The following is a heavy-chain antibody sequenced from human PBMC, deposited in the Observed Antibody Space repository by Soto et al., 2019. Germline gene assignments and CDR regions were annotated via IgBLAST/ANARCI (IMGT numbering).Heavy chain of an antibody. V-gene: IGHV3-30*18. CDR1: GFTFSSYG. J-gene: IGHJ4*02. CDR2: ISYDGSNK. CDR3: AKDGGAIPLFDY. Sequence: QVQLVESGGGVVRPGRSLRLSCAASGFTFSSYGMHWVRQAPDKGLEWVAVISYDGSNKYYADSVKGRFTISRDNSKNTLYLQMNSLRAEDTAVYYCAKDGGAIPLFDYWGQGTLVTVSS. D-gene: IGHD1-26*01.